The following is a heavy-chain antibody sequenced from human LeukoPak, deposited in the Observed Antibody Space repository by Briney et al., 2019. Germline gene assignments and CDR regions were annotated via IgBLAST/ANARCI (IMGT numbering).Heavy chain of an antibody. Sequence: SVKVSCKASGGTFSSYAISWVRQAPGQGLEWMGRIILILGIANYAQKFQGRVTITADKSTSTAYMELSSLRSEDTAVYYCARSGYSYGPLFLDYWGQGTLVTVSS. D-gene: IGHD5-18*01. CDR2: IILILGIA. CDR1: GGTFSSYA. J-gene: IGHJ4*02. CDR3: ARSGYSYGPLFLDY. V-gene: IGHV1-69*04.